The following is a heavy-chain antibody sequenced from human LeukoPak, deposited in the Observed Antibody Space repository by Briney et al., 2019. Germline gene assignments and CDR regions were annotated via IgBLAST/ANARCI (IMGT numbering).Heavy chain of an antibody. Sequence: WASVKVSCKASGGTFSSYAISWVRQAPGQGLEWMGRIIPILGIANYAQKFQDRVTVTKDTSTTTFYMELRSLRSEDTAVYYCAGTYQYDSSAFYNWGQGTLVTVSS. D-gene: IGHD3-22*01. CDR1: GGTFSSYA. CDR3: AGTYQYDSSAFYN. J-gene: IGHJ4*02. CDR2: IIPILGIA. V-gene: IGHV1-69*04.